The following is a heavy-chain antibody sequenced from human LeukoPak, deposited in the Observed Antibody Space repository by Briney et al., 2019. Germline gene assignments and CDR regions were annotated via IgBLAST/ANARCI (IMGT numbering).Heavy chain of an antibody. CDR1: GFTFSTYA. D-gene: IGHD2-2*01. CDR3: AKYCISTRCHIRYGMDV. V-gene: IGHV3-23*01. J-gene: IGHJ6*02. CDR2: ISGSGGNT. Sequence: GGSLRLSCAASGFTFSTYAMSWARQAPGKGLEWVSSISGSGGNTYYADSVKGRFTISRDNSKNTLYLQMNSLRAEDTAIYYCAKYCISTRCHIRYGMDVWGQGTTVTVSS.